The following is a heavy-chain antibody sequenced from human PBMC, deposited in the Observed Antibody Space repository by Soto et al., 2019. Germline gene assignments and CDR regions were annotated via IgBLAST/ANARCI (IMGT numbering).Heavy chain of an antibody. CDR1: GVSITSYF. CDR2: ISFSGAT. V-gene: IGHV4-59*01. CDR3: ARTDRDFYGLDV. Sequence: PSETLSLTCTVSGVSITSYFWSWIRQTPGKGLDWIGSISFSGATYSNPSLKGRAALSVDTSENHLSLTLNSVTSADTAVYYCARTDRDFYGLDVWGQGTTVTVSS. J-gene: IGHJ6*02.